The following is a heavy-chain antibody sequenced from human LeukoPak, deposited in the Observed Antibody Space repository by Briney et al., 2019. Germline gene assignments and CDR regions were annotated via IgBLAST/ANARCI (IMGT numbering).Heavy chain of an antibody. CDR2: ISSSSSYI. Sequence: PGGSLRLSCAASGFTFSNAWMSWVRQAPGKGLEWVSSISSSSSYIYYADSVKGRFTISRDNAKNSLYLQMNSLRAEDTAVYYCASGPNYTLRFLDLYYFDYWGQGTLVTVSS. V-gene: IGHV3-21*01. D-gene: IGHD3-3*01. J-gene: IGHJ4*02. CDR3: ASGPNYTLRFLDLYYFDY. CDR1: GFTFSNAW.